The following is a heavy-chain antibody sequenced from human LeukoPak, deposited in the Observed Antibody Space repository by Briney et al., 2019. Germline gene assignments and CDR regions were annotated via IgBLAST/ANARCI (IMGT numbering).Heavy chain of an antibody. CDR3: ARGGEYGDYGIMDV. Sequence: ASVKVSRKASGYTFTSYDINWVRQATGQGLEWMGWMNPNSGNTGYAQKLQGRVTMTRNTSISTAYMELSSLRSEDTAVYYCARGGEYGDYGIMDVWGKGTTVTISS. CDR1: GYTFTSYD. CDR2: MNPNSGNT. V-gene: IGHV1-8*01. D-gene: IGHD4-17*01. J-gene: IGHJ6*03.